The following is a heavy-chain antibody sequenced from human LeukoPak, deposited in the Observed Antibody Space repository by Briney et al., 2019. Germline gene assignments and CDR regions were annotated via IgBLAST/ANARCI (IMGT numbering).Heavy chain of an antibody. D-gene: IGHD1-26*01. CDR3: ARLIVGATPADY. V-gene: IGHV3-21*01. Sequence: GGSLRLSCAASGFTFSSYSMNWVRQAPGKGLEWVSSISTSSTYIYYADSVKGRFTISRDNAKNTLYLQMNSLRVEDTAVYYCARLIVGATPADYWGQGTLVTVSS. J-gene: IGHJ4*02. CDR2: ISTSSTYI. CDR1: GFTFSSYS.